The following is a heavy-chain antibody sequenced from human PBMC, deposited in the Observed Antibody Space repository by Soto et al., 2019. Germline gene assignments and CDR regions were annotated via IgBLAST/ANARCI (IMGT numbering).Heavy chain of an antibody. CDR1: GGSISSSSYY. D-gene: IGHD3-22*01. CDR3: ARHLSTMIVPEHYNWIDP. V-gene: IGHV4-39*01. CDR2: IYYSGST. Sequence: PSETLSLTCTVSGGSISSSSYYWGWIRQPPGKGLEWIGSIYYSGSTYYNPSLKSRVTISVDTSKNQFSLKLSSVTAADTAVYYCARHLSTMIVPEHYNWIDPPGQGTLVTVSS. J-gene: IGHJ5*02.